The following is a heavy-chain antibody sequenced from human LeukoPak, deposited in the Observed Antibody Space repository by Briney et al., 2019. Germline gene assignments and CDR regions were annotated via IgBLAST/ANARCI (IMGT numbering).Heavy chain of an antibody. CDR2: MNPNSGNT. V-gene: IGHV1-8*01. Sequence: ASVKVSCKASEYTFTSYDINWVRQATGQGLEWMGWMNPNSGNTGYAQKFQGRVTMTRNTSISTAYMELSSLRSEDTAVYYCLREYSSGWRFLWYWGQGTLVTVSS. D-gene: IGHD6-19*01. J-gene: IGHJ4*02. CDR1: EYTFTSYD. CDR3: LREYSSGWRFLWY.